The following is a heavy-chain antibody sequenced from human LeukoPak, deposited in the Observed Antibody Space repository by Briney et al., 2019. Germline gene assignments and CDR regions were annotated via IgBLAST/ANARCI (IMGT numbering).Heavy chain of an antibody. CDR1: GYTFTSYG. V-gene: IGHV1-18*01. CDR3: ARAARSVVVVAAAYIDY. J-gene: IGHJ4*02. CDR2: ISAYNGNT. Sequence: GASVKASGKASGYTFTSYGISGVGRAPGQGLEGMEWISAYNGNTNYAQKLQGRVTMTTDTSTSTAYMELRSLRSDDTAVYYCARAARSVVVVAAAYIDYWGQGTLVTVSS. D-gene: IGHD2-15*01.